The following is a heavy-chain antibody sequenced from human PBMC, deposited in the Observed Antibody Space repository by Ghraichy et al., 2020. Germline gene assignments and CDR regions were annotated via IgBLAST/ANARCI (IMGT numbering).Heavy chain of an antibody. D-gene: IGHD2-2*01. CDR1: GGSISSGGYY. Sequence: SETLSLTCTVSGGSISSGGYYWSWIRQHPGKGLEWIGYIYYSGSTYYNPSLKSRVTISVDTSKNQFSLKLSSVTAADTAVYYCAREIVPAISSAAFDIWGQGTMVTVSS. CDR3: AREIVPAISSAAFDI. CDR2: IYYSGST. V-gene: IGHV4-31*03. J-gene: IGHJ3*02.